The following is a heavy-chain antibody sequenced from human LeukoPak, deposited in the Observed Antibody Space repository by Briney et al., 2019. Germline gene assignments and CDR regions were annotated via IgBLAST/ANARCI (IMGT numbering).Heavy chain of an antibody. CDR3: ARDLVWDSSSWEFDY. V-gene: IGHV1-2*02. Sequence: ASVKVSCKASGYTFTGYYMHWVRQAPGQGLEWMGWINPNSGGTNYAQKFQGRVTMTRDTSISTAYMELSRLRSDDTAVYYCARDLVWDSSSWEFDYWGQGTLVTVSS. D-gene: IGHD6-13*01. CDR2: INPNSGGT. J-gene: IGHJ4*02. CDR1: GYTFTGYY.